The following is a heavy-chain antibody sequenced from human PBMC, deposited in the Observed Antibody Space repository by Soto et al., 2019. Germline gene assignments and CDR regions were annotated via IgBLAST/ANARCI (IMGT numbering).Heavy chain of an antibody. V-gene: IGHV4-39*01. J-gene: IGHJ4*02. CDR1: GGSISSSSYY. D-gene: IGHD3-10*01. Sequence: SETLSLTCTVSGGSISSSSYYWGWIRQPPGKGLERIGSIYNSGSTYYNPSLKSRVTISVDTSKNQFSLKLSSVTAAYTAVYYCARPGNYGSGSYLYYLDYWGQGTRVTVS. CDR2: IYNSGST. CDR3: ARPGNYGSGSYLYYLDY.